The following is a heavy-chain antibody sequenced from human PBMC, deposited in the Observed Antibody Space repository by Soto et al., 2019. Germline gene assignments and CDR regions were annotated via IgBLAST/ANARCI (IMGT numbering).Heavy chain of an antibody. CDR1: GGTFSSYT. V-gene: IGHV1-69*04. CDR2: IIPILGIA. D-gene: IGHD6-13*01. J-gene: IGHJ4*02. Sequence: ASVKVSCKASGGTFSSYTISWVRQAPGQGLEWMGRIIPILGIANYAQKFQGRVTITADKSTSTAYMELSSLRSEDTAVYYCARDGTPPYSSSGDEGYWGQGTLVTVSS. CDR3: ARDGTPPYSSSGDEGY.